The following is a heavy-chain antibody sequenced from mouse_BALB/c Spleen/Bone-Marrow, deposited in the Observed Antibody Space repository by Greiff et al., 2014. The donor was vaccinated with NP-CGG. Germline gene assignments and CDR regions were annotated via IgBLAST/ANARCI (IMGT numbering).Heavy chain of an antibody. CDR3: ARNHRGYYFDY. CDR2: IWSGGST. CDR1: GFSLSSYG. V-gene: IGHV2-2*02. Sequence: QVQLQQSGPGLVQPSQSLSITCTVSGFSLSSYGVHWARQSPGKGLEWLGVIWSGGSTDYNAAFISRLTISKDNSKSQVFFKMTSLQANDTAIYYCARNHRGYYFDYWGQGTTLTVSS. D-gene: IGHD3-1*01. J-gene: IGHJ2*01.